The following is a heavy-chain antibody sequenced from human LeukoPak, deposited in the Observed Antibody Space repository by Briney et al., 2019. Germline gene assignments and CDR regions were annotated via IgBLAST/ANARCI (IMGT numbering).Heavy chain of an antibody. D-gene: IGHD2-21*02. CDR3: VALGDRIY. CDR2: ISAAGDT. J-gene: IGHJ4*02. V-gene: IGHV3-13*01. CDR1: GFTFSSYD. Sequence: GGSLRLSCAASGFTFSSYDMHWVRQATGKGLEWVSAISAAGDTYYLDSVKGRFIISRGNAKNSLYLQMNSLRAGDTAVYYCVALGDRIYWGQGTLVTVSS.